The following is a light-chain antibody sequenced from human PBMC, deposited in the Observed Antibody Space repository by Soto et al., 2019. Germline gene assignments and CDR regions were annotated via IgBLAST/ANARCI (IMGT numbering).Light chain of an antibody. V-gene: IGKV1-12*01. Sequence: DLQMTQSPSSVSASVGDRVTITCRASQGISSWLAWYPQKPGKAPKLLIYAASRWQGGVPSRFSGNGPRTNFTLAISSLQHEDFATYEGQQANSFPLTCGGGTKAEIK. CDR2: AAS. CDR3: QQANSFPLT. J-gene: IGKJ4*01. CDR1: QGISSW.